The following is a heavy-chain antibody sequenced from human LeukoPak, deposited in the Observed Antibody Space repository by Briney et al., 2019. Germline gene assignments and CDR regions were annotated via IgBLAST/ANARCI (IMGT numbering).Heavy chain of an antibody. D-gene: IGHD2-2*01. CDR3: ARSEVVPAAIGWFDP. V-gene: IGHV1-69*05. CDR2: IIPIFGTA. Sequence: SVKVSCKASGYTFTDYYMHWVRQAPGQGLEWMGGIIPIFGTANYAQKFQGRVTITTDESTSTAYMELSSLRSEDTAVYYCARSEVVPAAIGWFDPWGQGTLVTVSS. J-gene: IGHJ5*02. CDR1: GYTFTDYY.